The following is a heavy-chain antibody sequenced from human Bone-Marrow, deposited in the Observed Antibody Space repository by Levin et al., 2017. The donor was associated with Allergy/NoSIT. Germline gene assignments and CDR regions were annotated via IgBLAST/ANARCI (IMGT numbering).Heavy chain of an antibody. CDR3: TKEDWWRFDY. V-gene: IGHV3-11*01. J-gene: IGHJ4*02. CDR2: ISKTGSDL. Sequence: GGSLRLSCVVSGFSFNAYYMSWVRQAPGKGLEWISKISKTGSDLTYADSVKGRFTISRDNAKNSLYLEMDSLRVEDTAIYYCTKEDWWRFDYWGQGTLVTVSA. D-gene: IGHD2-8*02. CDR1: GFSFNAYY.